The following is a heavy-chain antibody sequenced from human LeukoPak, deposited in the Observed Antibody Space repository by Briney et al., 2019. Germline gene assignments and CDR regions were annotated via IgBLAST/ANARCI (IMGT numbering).Heavy chain of an antibody. CDR1: GFTFSSYG. J-gene: IGHJ4*02. CDR3: AKDLTTVTTGRGNFDY. Sequence: GGSLRLSCAASGFTFSSYGMHWVRQAPGKGLEWVAVISYDGSNKYYADSVKGRFTISRDNSKNTLYLQMNSLRAEDTAVYYCAKDLTTVTTGRGNFDYWGQGTLVTVS. CDR2: ISYDGSNK. V-gene: IGHV3-30*18. D-gene: IGHD4-17*01.